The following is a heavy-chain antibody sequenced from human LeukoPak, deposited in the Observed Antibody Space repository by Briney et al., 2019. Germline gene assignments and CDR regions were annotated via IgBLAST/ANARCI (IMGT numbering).Heavy chain of an antibody. J-gene: IGHJ4*02. CDR1: GFTFNDYW. V-gene: IGHV3-23*01. Sequence: PGGSLRLSCAASGFTFNDYWMHWVRQAPGKGLEWVSVISASGGRTSYADSVKGRFTVSRDNSKNTLYLQMNSLRAEDTAVYFCVEGGAPSYYDGSGDAYFDYWGQGTLVTVSS. CDR3: VEGGAPSYYDGSGDAYFDY. CDR2: ISASGGRT. D-gene: IGHD3-22*01.